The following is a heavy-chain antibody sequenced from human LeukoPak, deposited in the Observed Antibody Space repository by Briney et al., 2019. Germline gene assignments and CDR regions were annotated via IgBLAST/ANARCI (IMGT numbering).Heavy chain of an antibody. D-gene: IGHD2-15*01. V-gene: IGHV1-69*01. J-gene: IGHJ4*02. CDR2: IIPIFGTA. Sequence: SVKVSCKASGGTFSSYAISWVRQAPGQGLEWMGGIIPIFGTANYAQKFQGRVTITADESTSTAYMELSSLRSEDTAVYYCARSDIVVVVAATQGYFDYWGQGTLVTVSS. CDR1: GGTFSSYA. CDR3: ARSDIVVVVAATQGYFDY.